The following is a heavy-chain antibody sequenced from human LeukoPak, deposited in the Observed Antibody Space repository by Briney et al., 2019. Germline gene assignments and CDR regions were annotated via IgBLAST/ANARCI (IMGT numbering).Heavy chain of an antibody. CDR3: GRVWSVFYFTNCYISEY. J-gene: IGHJ4*02. CDR2: ISSSSSYI. V-gene: IGHV3-21*01. CDR1: GFTFSSYS. Sequence: GGSLRLSCAASGFTFSSYSMNWVRQAPGERLEWVSSISSSSSYIYYADSVKGRFTISRDDAKNSLFLQMNSLRAEDTAVYYCGRVWSVFYFTNCYISEYWGQGTLVTVSS. D-gene: IGHD3-3*01.